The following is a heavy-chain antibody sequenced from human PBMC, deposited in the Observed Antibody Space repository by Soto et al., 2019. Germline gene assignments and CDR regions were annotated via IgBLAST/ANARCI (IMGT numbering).Heavy chain of an antibody. CDR2: IKSKSDGGTT. V-gene: IGHV3-15*07. Sequence: EVQLVESGGGLVKSGGSLRLSCAASGFTFSNAWMTWVRQAPGQGLEWVGRIKSKSDGGTTDYAAPVKGRFSISRDDSKNTLYLQMNSLRSEDTAVYYCTTDRGYSYASDYWGQGTLVTVSS. J-gene: IGHJ4*02. D-gene: IGHD5-18*01. CDR3: TTDRGYSYASDY. CDR1: GFTFSNAW.